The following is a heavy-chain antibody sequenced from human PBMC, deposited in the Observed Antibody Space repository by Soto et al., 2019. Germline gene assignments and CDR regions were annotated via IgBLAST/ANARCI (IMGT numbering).Heavy chain of an antibody. V-gene: IGHV1-46*01. CDR2: INPSGGRT. D-gene: IGHD2-21*02. J-gene: IGHJ4*02. Sequence: ASVKVSCKASGYTFTSYYMHWVRQAPGQGLEWMAMINPSGGRTKYAQIFQGRVTLTRDTSTGTVDMELSSLTSEDTAIYYCARGGSCGGDCYFSDYWGKGTQVTVSS. CDR1: GYTFTSYY. CDR3: ARGGSCGGDCYFSDY.